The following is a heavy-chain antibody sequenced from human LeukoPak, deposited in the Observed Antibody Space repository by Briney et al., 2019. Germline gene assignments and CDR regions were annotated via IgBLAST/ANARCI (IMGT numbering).Heavy chain of an antibody. Sequence: GGSLRLSCGTSGFAFSSYWMSWVRQAPGKGLEWVAIIKPDGSEKHYVDSVKGRFTISRDNAKNSVYLQMNSLRAEDTAVYYCVRDKVDNAYTGSLFDYWVQGTLVTVSS. D-gene: IGHD5-24*01. J-gene: IGHJ4*02. CDR1: GFAFSSYW. CDR3: VRDKVDNAYTGSLFDY. V-gene: IGHV3-7*01. CDR2: IKPDGSEK.